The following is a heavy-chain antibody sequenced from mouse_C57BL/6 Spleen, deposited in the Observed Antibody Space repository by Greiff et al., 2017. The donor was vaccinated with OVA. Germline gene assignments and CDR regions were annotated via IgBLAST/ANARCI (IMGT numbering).Heavy chain of an antibody. D-gene: IGHD1-1*01. CDR2: IAPSDSYT. J-gene: IGHJ1*03. CDR3: ARSGSSYWYFDV. CDR1: GYTFTSYW. V-gene: IGHV1-69*01. Sequence: QVQLQQPGAELVMPGASVKLSCKASGYTFTSYWMHWVKQRPGQGLEWIGEIAPSDSYTNYNQKFKGKSTVTVDKSSSTAYMQLSSLASGDSAVYYCARSGSSYWYFDVWGTGTTVTVSS.